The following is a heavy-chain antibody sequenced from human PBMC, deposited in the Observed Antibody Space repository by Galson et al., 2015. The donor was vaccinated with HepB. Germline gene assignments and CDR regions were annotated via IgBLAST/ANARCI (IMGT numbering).Heavy chain of an antibody. J-gene: IGHJ4*02. CDR3: ARGLRGENRLPPYFDH. CDR1: GFTFDDYG. CDR2: INWNGGST. V-gene: IGHV3-20*04. D-gene: IGHD3-3*01. Sequence: SLRLSCAASGFTFDDYGMSWVRQAPGKGLEWVSGINWNGGSTGYADSVKGRFTISRDNAKNSLYLQMNSLRAEDTAVYYCARGLRGENRLPPYFDHWGQGILVTVSS.